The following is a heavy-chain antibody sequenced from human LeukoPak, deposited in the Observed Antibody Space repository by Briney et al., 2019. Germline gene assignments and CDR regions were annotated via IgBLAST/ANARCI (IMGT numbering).Heavy chain of an antibody. CDR1: GYTFTSYG. Sequence: AASVKVSCKASGYTFTSYGISWVRQAPGQGLEWMGWISAYNGNTNYAQKLQGRVTMTTDTSTSTAYMELRSLRSDDTAVYYCARARYCSSTSCPPGFDPWGQGTLVTVSS. CDR3: ARARYCSSTSCPPGFDP. V-gene: IGHV1-18*01. J-gene: IGHJ5*02. CDR2: ISAYNGNT. D-gene: IGHD2-2*01.